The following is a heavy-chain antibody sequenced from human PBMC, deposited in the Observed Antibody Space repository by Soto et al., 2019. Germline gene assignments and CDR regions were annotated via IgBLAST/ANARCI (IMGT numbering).Heavy chain of an antibody. CDR1: GFTFSSYG. CDR2: ISYDGSNK. V-gene: IGHV3-30*18. Sequence: QVQLVESGGGVVQPGRSLRLSCAASGFTFSSYGMHWVRQAPGKGLEWVAVISYDGSNKYYADSVKGRFTISRDNSKNTLYLQMNSLRAEDTAVYYCAKDERPEWEPRDYYFDYWGQGTLVTVSS. D-gene: IGHD1-26*01. CDR3: AKDERPEWEPRDYYFDY. J-gene: IGHJ4*02.